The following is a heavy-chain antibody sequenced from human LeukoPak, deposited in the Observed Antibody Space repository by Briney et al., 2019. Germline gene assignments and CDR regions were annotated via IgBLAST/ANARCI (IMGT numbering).Heavy chain of an antibody. CDR1: GFTFSSYS. D-gene: IGHD6-19*01. Sequence: GSSLRLSCAAAGFTFSSYSMNFVHPAPGRVLECVSSISSSGSYIYYADSLEGLFIISSDNAETSLYLQMNSLRDENTAGYFCARDRATPGWGNWYFDLWGRGTLVTVSS. J-gene: IGHJ2*01. CDR2: ISSSGSYI. CDR3: ARDRATPGWGNWYFDL. V-gene: IGHV3-21*01.